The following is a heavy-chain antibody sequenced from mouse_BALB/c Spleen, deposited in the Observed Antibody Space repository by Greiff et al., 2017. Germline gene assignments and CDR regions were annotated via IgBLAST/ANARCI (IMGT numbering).Heavy chain of an antibody. CDR1: GFTFTGYY. J-gene: IGHJ2*01. CDR3: ASDPGYFDY. CDR2: IRKKGNGYTT. Sequence: EVQLVESGGGLVQPGGSLRLSCGASGFTFTGYYMRWVRQPPGKALEWLGFIRKKGNGYTTEYSASVKGRFTISRDNSQSILYLQMNTLRAEDSATNYCASDPGYFDYWGQGTTLTVSS. V-gene: IGHV7-3*02.